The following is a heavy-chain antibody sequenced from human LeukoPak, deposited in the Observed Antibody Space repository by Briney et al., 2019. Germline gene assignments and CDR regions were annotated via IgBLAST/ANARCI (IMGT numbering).Heavy chain of an antibody. CDR1: GYTFTSYG. J-gene: IGHJ4*02. V-gene: IGHV1-18*01. D-gene: IGHD3-9*01. CDR3: ARDKEHYDILTGIPSDY. CDR2: ISAYNGNT. Sequence: ASVKVSCTASGYTFTSYGISWVRQAPGQGLEWMGWISAYNGNTNYAQKLQGRVTMTTDTSTSTAYMELRSLRSDDTAVYYCARDKEHYDILTGIPSDYWGQGTLVTVSS.